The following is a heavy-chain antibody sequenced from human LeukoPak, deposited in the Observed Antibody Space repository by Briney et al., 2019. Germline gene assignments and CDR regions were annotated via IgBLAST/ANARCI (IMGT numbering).Heavy chain of an antibody. CDR2: IKQDGSEK. J-gene: IGHJ3*02. V-gene: IGHV3-7*01. Sequence: GGSLRLSCTSSKITFSSYWMSLVRQAPGKGLEWVANIKQDGSEKYYVDSLKGRFTISRDNAKNSLYLQMNSLRAEDTAVYYCATSQTTSGRYRNAFDIWGQGTMVTVSS. CDR1: KITFSSYW. D-gene: IGHD6-19*01. CDR3: ATSQTTSGRYRNAFDI.